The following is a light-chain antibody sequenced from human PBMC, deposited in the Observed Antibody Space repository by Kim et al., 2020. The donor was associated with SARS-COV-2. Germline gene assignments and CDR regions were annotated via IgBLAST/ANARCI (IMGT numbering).Light chain of an antibody. CDR1: SSNIGLGYD. CDR3: QSYDSTLCGLHWV. V-gene: IGLV1-40*01. CDR2: SDN. Sequence: QSALTQPPSVSGAPGQRVTISCTGGSSNIGLGYDVHWYQQLPGTVPKLLISSDNIRPSGVPDRFSGSKSGTSASLVISGLQAEDEADYYCQSYDSTLCGLHWVFGGGTQLTVL. J-gene: IGLJ3*02.